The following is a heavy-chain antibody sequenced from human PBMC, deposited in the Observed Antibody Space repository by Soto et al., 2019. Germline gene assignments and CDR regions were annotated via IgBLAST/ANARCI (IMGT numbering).Heavy chain of an antibody. CDR3: ARDVTRYYDSSGYSPGD. Sequence: QVQLVESGGGVVQPGRSLRLSCAASGFTFSSYGMHWVRQAPGKGLEWVAVIWYDGSNKYYADSVKGRFTISRDNSENTLYLQMNSLRAEDTAVYYCARDVTRYYDSSGYSPGDWGQGTLVTVSS. D-gene: IGHD3-22*01. V-gene: IGHV3-33*01. J-gene: IGHJ4*02. CDR2: IWYDGSNK. CDR1: GFTFSSYG.